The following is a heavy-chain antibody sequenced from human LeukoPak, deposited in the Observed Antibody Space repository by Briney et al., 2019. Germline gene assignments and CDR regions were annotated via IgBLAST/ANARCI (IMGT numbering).Heavy chain of an antibody. D-gene: IGHD3-10*01. Sequence: ASVTVSCKVSGYTLTELSMHWVRQAPGKGLEWMGGFYPEDGETIYAQKFQGRVTMTADTSTDTAYMELSSLRSEDTAVYYCATGSDYYYYMDVWGKGTTVTVSS. CDR1: GYTLTELS. V-gene: IGHV1-24*01. CDR3: ATGSDYYYYMDV. CDR2: FYPEDGET. J-gene: IGHJ6*03.